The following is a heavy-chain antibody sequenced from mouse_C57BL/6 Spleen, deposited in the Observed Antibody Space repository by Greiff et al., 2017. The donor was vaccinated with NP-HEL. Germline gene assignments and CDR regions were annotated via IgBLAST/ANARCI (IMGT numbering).Heavy chain of an antibody. D-gene: IGHD1-1*01. CDR3: ARGSSYPYYFAY. CDR2: ISYDGSN. V-gene: IGHV3-6*01. CDR1: GYSITSGYY. J-gene: IGHJ2*01. Sequence: EVKLQESGPGLVKPSQSLSLTCSVTGYSITSGYYWNWIRQFPGNKLEWMGYISYDGSNNYNPSLKNRISITRDTSKNQFFLKLNSVTTEDTATYYCARGSSYPYYFAYWGQGTTLTVSS.